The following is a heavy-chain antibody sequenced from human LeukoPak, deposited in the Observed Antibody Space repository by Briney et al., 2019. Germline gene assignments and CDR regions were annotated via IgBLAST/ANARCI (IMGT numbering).Heavy chain of an antibody. CDR1: AATGFTFSSYA. CDR3: AKEGLSNHWYFDL. V-gene: IGHV3-23*01. CDR2: ISRGEGTT. J-gene: IGHJ2*01. D-gene: IGHD4-11*01. Sequence: GGSLRLSCAASAATGFTFSSYAMSWVRQAPGEGLEWVSAISRGEGTTYYADSVKGRITISRDNSKNTLYLQMSSLRDEDTAVYYCAKEGLSNHWYFDLWGRGTLVTVSS.